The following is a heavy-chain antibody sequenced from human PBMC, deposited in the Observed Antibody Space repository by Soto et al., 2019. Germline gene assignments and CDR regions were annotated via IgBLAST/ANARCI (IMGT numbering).Heavy chain of an antibody. CDR3: TRGPPRVQWFDP. V-gene: IGHV4-61*01. Sequence: PSGTLYLTCAVSGGAVSSGTYYGSWIRQPPGKGLEWIGHIYFTGSTNYNPSLKSRVTMSLDTSRNQFSLKLSSVTAADTAVYYCTRGPPRVQWFDPWGLGTPVTFSS. J-gene: IGHJ5*02. CDR1: GGAVSSGTYY. CDR2: IYFTGST.